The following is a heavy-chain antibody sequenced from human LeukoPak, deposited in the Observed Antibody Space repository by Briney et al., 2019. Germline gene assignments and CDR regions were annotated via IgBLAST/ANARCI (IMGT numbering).Heavy chain of an antibody. CDR3: ARDWNYVPLDY. V-gene: IGHV4-34*01. Sequence: SETLSLTCAVYGGSFSGYYWSWIRQPPGKGLEWIGETNHSGSTNYNPSLKSRVTISVDTSKNQFSLKLSSVTAADTAVYYCARDWNYVPLDYWGQGTLVTVSS. CDR2: TNHSGST. CDR1: GGSFSGYY. J-gene: IGHJ4*02. D-gene: IGHD1-7*01.